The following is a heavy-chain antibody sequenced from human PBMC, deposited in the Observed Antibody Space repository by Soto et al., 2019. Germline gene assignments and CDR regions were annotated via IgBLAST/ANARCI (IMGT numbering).Heavy chain of an antibody. CDR1: GYTFTSYY. J-gene: IGHJ2*01. D-gene: IGHD1-1*01. CDR3: ARDRRIEEWAEPAWYFDL. CDR2: INPSGGST. V-gene: IGHV1-46*01. Sequence: ASVKVSCKASGYTFTSYYMHWVRQAPGQGLEWMGIINPSGGSTSYAQKFQGRVTMTRDTSTSTVYMELSSLRSDDTAVYYCARDRRIEEWAEPAWYFDLWGRGTLVTVSS.